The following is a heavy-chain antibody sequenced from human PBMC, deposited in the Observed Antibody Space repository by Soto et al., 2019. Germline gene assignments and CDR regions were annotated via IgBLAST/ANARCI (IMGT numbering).Heavy chain of an antibody. CDR1: GYSFTSYW. D-gene: IGHD3-22*01. CDR2: IDPSDSYT. J-gene: IGHJ4*02. CDR3: ARDLIYYYDSSGYSLDY. V-gene: IGHV5-10-1*01. Sequence: PGESLKISCKGSGYSFTSYWISWVRQMPGKGLEWMGRIDPSDSYTNYSPSFQGHVTISADKSISTAYLQMNSLRAEDTAVYYCARDLIYYYDSSGYSLDYWGQGTLVTVSS.